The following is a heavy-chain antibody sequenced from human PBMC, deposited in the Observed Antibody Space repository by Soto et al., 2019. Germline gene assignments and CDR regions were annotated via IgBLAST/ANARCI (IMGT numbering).Heavy chain of an antibody. CDR2: FDPEDGET. Sequence: ASVKVSCKVSGYTLTELSMHWVRQAPGKGLEWMGGFDPEDGETIYAQKFQGRVTMTEDTSTGTAYMELSSLRSEDTAVYYCATAEGTWPTHEYYFDYWGQGTLVTVSS. J-gene: IGHJ4*02. CDR1: GYTLTELS. V-gene: IGHV1-24*01. CDR3: ATAEGTWPTHEYYFDY.